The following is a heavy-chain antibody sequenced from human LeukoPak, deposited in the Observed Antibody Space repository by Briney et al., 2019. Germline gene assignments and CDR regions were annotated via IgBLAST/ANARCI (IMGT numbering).Heavy chain of an antibody. V-gene: IGHV4-4*07. Sequence: GSLRLSCTVSGGSINSYYWTWIRQPAGKGLEWIGRIYTSGSTNYSPSLKSRVTMSVDTSKNQFSLKLTSVTAADTAVYYCAGLGGYCTNDISYRTFDIWGQGTMVTVSS. CDR3: AGLGGYCTNDISYRTFDI. D-gene: IGHD2-8*01. J-gene: IGHJ3*02. CDR2: IYTSGST. CDR1: GGSINSYY.